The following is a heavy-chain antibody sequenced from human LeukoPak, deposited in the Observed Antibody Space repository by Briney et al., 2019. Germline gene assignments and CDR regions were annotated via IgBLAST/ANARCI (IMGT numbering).Heavy chain of an antibody. V-gene: IGHV3-7*01. CDR2: IKDDGSEK. Sequence: GGSLRLSCAAAGFTFSHYWMTWVRQAPGKGLEWVANIKDDGSEKYYVDSVKGRFTISRDNAENSLYLQMNRLRAEDTAVYYCARDHAGSGDYFDYWGQGTLVTVSS. J-gene: IGHJ4*02. CDR1: GFTFSHYW. D-gene: IGHD3-10*01. CDR3: ARDHAGSGDYFDY.